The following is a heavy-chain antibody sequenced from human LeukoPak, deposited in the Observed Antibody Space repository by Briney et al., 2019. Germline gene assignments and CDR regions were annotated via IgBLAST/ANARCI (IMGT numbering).Heavy chain of an antibody. CDR3: ATCSGGSYYYYGMDV. Sequence: GASVKVSCKASGYTFTSYDINWVRQATGQGLEWMGWMNPNSGNTGYAQKFQGRVTMTRNTSISTAYMELSSLRSEDTAVYYCATCSGGSYYYYGMDVWGQGTTVTVSS. D-gene: IGHD2-15*01. J-gene: IGHJ6*02. CDR1: GYTFTSYD. CDR2: MNPNSGNT. V-gene: IGHV1-8*01.